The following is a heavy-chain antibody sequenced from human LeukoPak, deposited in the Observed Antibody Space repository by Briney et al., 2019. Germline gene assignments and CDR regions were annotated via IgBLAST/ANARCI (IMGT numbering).Heavy chain of an antibody. CDR2: IYYSGST. D-gene: IGHD2-8*01. Sequence: SETLSLTCTVSGGSISSSSYYWGWIRQPPGKGLEWIGSIYYSGSTYYNPSLKSRVTISVDTSKNQFSLKLSSVTAADTAVYYCARDPMAAGAFDIWGQGTMATVSS. CDR3: ARDPMAAGAFDI. J-gene: IGHJ3*02. V-gene: IGHV4-39*07. CDR1: GGSISSSSYY.